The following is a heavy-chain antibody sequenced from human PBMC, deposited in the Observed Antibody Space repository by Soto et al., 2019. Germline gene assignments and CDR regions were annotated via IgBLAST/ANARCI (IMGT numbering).Heavy chain of an antibody. CDR2: IYHSGAT. CDR3: ARDLGTGTDY. V-gene: IGHV4-4*02. J-gene: IGHJ4*02. Sequence: QVQLQESGPGLVKPSGTLSLTCAVSGDSISSSNWWSWVRQARGKGLEWIGEIYHSGATTYNPSLKGRATISVDPSNHHFSLKMTSVTAADTAVYFCARDLGTGTDYWGRGTLVTVAS. CDR1: GDSISSSNW.